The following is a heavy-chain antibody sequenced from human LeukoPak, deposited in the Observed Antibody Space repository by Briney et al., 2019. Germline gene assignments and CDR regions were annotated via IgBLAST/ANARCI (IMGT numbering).Heavy chain of an antibody. CDR3: ARDPEQYGYHYYYMDV. J-gene: IGHJ6*03. CDR1: GFTFSSYG. V-gene: IGHV3-30*02. CDR2: IRYDGGNK. Sequence: PGGSLRLSCAASGFTFSSYGKHWVRQAPGKGLEWVAFIRYDGGNKYYADSVKGRFTISRDNSKNTLYLQMSSLRAEDTAVYYCARDPEQYGYHYYYMDVWGKGTTVTISS. D-gene: IGHD1-14*01.